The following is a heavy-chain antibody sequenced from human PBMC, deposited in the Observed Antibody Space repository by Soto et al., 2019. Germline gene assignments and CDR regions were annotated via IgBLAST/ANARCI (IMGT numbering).Heavy chain of an antibody. V-gene: IGHV4-39*01. Sequence: QLQLQESGPGLVKPSETLALTCTVSGGSISSRSYYWVWIRQPPGKGLEWIGTIYYSGSTYYNPCLKSLLTMTVDTSMNQFALKLSSVTAAATAVYYCATSNWFDPWGQGTLVTVSS. CDR1: GGSISSRSYY. CDR3: ATSNWFDP. CDR2: IYYSGST. J-gene: IGHJ5*02.